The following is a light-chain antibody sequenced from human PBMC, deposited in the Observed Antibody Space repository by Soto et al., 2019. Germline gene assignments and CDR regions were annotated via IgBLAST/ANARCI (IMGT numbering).Light chain of an antibody. J-gene: IGKJ5*01. Sequence: DIQMTQSPSSLSASVGDRVTITCRASQSISSYLNWYQQKPGKAPRLPIYAASSLQSGVPSRFSGGGSGTEFTLTISSLQSEDSAVYYCQQCHGWPMTFGQGTRLDIK. CDR3: QQCHGWPMT. CDR2: AAS. V-gene: IGKV1-39*01. CDR1: QSISSY.